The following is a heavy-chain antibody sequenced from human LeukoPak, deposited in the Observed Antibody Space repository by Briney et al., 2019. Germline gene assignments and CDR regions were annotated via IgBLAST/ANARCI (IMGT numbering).Heavy chain of an antibody. Sequence: PSETLSLTCAVYGGSFSGYYWSWIRQPPGKGLEWIGEINHSGSTNYNPSLKSRVTISVDTSKNQFSLKLSSVTAADTAVYYCARGAYCSSTSCYALGLGPNYYYYYMDVWGKGTTVTVSS. CDR3: ARGAYCSSTSCYALGLGPNYYYYYMDV. D-gene: IGHD2-2*01. CDR1: GGSFSGYY. J-gene: IGHJ6*03. V-gene: IGHV4-34*01. CDR2: INHSGST.